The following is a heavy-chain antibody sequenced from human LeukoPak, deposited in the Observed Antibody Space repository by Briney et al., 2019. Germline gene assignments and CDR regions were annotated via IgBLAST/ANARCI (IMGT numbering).Heavy chain of an antibody. D-gene: IGHD6-13*01. Sequence: ASVKVSCKASGYTFTGYYMHWVRQAPGQGLEWMGRINPNSGGTKCAQKFQGRVTMTRDTSISTAYMELSRLRSDDTAVYYCARGSSSWYEFDYWGQGTLVTVSS. CDR2: INPNSGGT. CDR3: ARGSSSWYEFDY. J-gene: IGHJ4*02. CDR1: GYTFTGYY. V-gene: IGHV1-2*06.